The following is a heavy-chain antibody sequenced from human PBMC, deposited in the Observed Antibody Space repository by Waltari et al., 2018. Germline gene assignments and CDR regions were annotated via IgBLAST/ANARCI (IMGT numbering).Heavy chain of an antibody. CDR2: IQQNGSEK. D-gene: IGHD2-21*02. CDR3: ARDLVATPP. Sequence: EVQLVESGGDLVQPGGSLRLACAASGFSLSRSWMPWFRQTPGKGLEWVGNIQQNGSEKWYADSVKGRFTISRDNAMNLVYLQMNSLRVEDTAVYYCARDLVATPPWGQGTLVTVSS. V-gene: IGHV3-7*01. J-gene: IGHJ5*02. CDR1: GFSLSRSW.